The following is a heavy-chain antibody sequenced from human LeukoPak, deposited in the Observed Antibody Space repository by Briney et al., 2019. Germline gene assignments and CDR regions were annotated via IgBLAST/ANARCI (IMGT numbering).Heavy chain of an antibody. Sequence: GGSLRLSCAASGFTFRSYAMSWVRQAPGKGLEWVSVIYSGGSTYYADSVKGRFTISRDNSKNTLYLQMNSLRAEDTAVYYCARFGSGSYEFDYWGQGTLVTVSS. CDR2: IYSGGST. CDR3: ARFGSGSYEFDY. V-gene: IGHV3-66*01. D-gene: IGHD3-10*01. J-gene: IGHJ4*02. CDR1: GFTFRSYA.